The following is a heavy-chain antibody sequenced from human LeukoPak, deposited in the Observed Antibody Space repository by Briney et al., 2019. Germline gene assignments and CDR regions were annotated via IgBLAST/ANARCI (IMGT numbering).Heavy chain of an antibody. V-gene: IGHV1-2*02. CDR1: GYTFIGYY. CDR3: ARILRGKGGFDY. CDR2: ISPDTGDT. J-gene: IGHJ4*02. Sequence: ASAKVSCKASGYTFIGYYMHWVRQAPGQGLEWMGWISPDTGDTSYAQNFQGRVSLTRDTSTSTASMDLTGLRSTDTAVYYCARILRGKGGFDYWGQGTLVTVSS. D-gene: IGHD3-16*01.